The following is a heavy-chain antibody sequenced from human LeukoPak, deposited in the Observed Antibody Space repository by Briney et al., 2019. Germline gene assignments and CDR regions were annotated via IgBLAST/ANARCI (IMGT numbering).Heavy chain of an antibody. CDR1: GYTFTGYG. J-gene: IGHJ4*02. D-gene: IGHD3-22*01. CDR2: ISAYNDNT. V-gene: IGHV1-18*01. CDR3: ARDDHYYDSSGYYYFDY. Sequence: ASVKVSCKASGYTFTGYGISWVRQVPGQGLEWMGWISAYNDNTNYAQKLQGRVTMTTDTSTSTAYMELRSLRSDDTAVYYCARDDHYYDSSGYYYFDYWGQGTLVTVSS.